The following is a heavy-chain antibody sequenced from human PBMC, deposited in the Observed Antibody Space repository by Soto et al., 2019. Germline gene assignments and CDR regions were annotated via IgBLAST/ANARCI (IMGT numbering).Heavy chain of an antibody. D-gene: IGHD3-16*01. CDR2: ISGNSDYI. CDR3: ARGGSADRQTDGDHYYYYPMDV. Sequence: GGSLRLSCASSGFTFASYTMLWVRQAPGKGLEWVASISGNSDYIYLADSLKGRFTVSRDNAKKSLFLDMTILRDEDTAVYYCARGGSADRQTDGDHYYYYPMDVWGQGTAVTVSS. J-gene: IGHJ6*02. CDR1: GFTFASYT. V-gene: IGHV3-21*01.